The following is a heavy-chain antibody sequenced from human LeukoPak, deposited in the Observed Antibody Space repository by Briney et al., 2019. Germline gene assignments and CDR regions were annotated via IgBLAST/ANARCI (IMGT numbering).Heavy chain of an antibody. CDR1: GFTFSSYS. CDR2: ISSSSSYI. CDR3: ARDPEYSSTRLAFDI. V-gene: IGHV3-21*01. Sequence: GGSLRLSCAASGFTFSSYSMNWVRQAPGKGLEWVSSISSSSSYIYYADSVKGRFTISRDNAKNSLYLQMNSLRAEDTAVYYCARDPEYSSTRLAFDIWGQGTMVTVSS. D-gene: IGHD6-6*01. J-gene: IGHJ3*02.